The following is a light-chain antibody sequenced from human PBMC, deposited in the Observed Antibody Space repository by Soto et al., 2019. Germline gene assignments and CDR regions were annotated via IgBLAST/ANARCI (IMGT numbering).Light chain of an antibody. CDR3: QQRSLLFT. J-gene: IGKJ4*01. CDR1: QSVGSS. CDR2: DSS. V-gene: IGKV3-11*01. Sequence: EIVLTHSPATLSLSPGERATLSCRTSQSVGSSLAWYQQKPGQPPRLLIYDSSNKATGIPGRFSGSGSGTDFTLTIRSLEPADFAVYYCQQRSLLFTFGGGTKV.